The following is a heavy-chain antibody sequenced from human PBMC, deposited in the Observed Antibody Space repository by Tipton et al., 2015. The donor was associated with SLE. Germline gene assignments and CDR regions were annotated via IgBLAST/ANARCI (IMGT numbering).Heavy chain of an antibody. V-gene: IGHV4-59*01. J-gene: IGHJ4*02. CDR2: IYYSGST. Sequence: LSLTCTVSGGSISSYYWSWIRQPPGKGLEWIGYIYYSGSTNYSPSLKSRVTISVDTSKNQFSLKLSSVTAADTAVYHCARGGYLYSGGFDYWGQGTLVTVSS. CDR1: GGSISSYY. CDR3: ARGGYLYSGGFDY. D-gene: IGHD1-26*01.